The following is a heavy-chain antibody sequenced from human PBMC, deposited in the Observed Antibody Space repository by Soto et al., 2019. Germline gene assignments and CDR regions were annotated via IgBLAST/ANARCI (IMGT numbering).Heavy chain of an antibody. CDR3: ARGLDYGDYVTPWFDP. CDR1: GGSISSGDYY. J-gene: IGHJ5*02. CDR2: IYYSGST. Sequence: SETLSLTCTVSGGSISSGDYYWSWIRQPPGKGLEWIGYIYYSGSTYYNPSLKSRVTISVDTSKNQFSLKLSSVTAADTAVYYCARGLDYGDYVTPWFDPWGQGTVVTVSS. V-gene: IGHV4-30-4*01. D-gene: IGHD4-17*01.